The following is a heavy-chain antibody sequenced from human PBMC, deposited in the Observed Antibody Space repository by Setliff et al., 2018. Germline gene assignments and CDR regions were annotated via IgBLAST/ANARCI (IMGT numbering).Heavy chain of an antibody. Sequence: ASVKVSCKASGYTFTSYALHWLRQAPGQRLEWMAYINGGNGNTHYSQKFRGRVTVTRDTSASTVFMELSTLSSEDTAVYYCAREVYDILTGYSYWYFDIWGQGTMVTVSS. J-gene: IGHJ3*02. D-gene: IGHD3-9*01. CDR1: GYTFTSYA. CDR3: AREVYDILTGYSYWYFDI. V-gene: IGHV1-3*01. CDR2: INGGNGNT.